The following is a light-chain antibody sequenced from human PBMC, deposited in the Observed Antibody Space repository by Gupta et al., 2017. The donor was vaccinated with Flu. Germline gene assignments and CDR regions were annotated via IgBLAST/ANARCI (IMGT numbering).Light chain of an antibody. J-gene: IGKJ4*02. CDR1: QSVNNS. Sequence: GDRATLTCRASQSVNNSFNWYQQKPGQAPQVLIYYASNRDSGVPARFSGSGSGTDFTLTINSLQPEDFAIYYCQQSVNCPRTFGGGTKVEVK. V-gene: IGKV1-39*01. CDR2: YAS. CDR3: QQSVNCPRT.